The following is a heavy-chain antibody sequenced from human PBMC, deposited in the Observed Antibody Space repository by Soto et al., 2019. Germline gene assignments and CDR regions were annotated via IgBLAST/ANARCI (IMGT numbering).Heavy chain of an antibody. J-gene: IGHJ4*02. Sequence: AGVKVSCKASGYTFTSYAMHWVRQAPGQRLEWLGWINPDNGNTNYAQHLQGRVSLTTDTSTSTAYMDLRSLRSEDTAVYYCARDVAALDYWGQGTQVTVPQ. CDR2: INPDNGNT. V-gene: IGHV1-3*01. CDR1: GYTFTSYA. D-gene: IGHD6-13*01. CDR3: ARDVAALDY.